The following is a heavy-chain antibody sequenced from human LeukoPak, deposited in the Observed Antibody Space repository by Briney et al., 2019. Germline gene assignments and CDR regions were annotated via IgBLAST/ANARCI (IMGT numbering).Heavy chain of an antibody. Sequence: PGGSLRLSCAASGFTFSSYEMNWVRQAPGKGLEWVAVISYDGSNKYYADSVKGRFTISRDNSKNTLYLQMNSLRAEDTAVYYCAKEGYADAFDIWGQGTMVTVSS. CDR2: ISYDGSNK. J-gene: IGHJ3*02. D-gene: IGHD1-1*01. CDR3: AKEGYADAFDI. V-gene: IGHV3-30*18. CDR1: GFTFSSYE.